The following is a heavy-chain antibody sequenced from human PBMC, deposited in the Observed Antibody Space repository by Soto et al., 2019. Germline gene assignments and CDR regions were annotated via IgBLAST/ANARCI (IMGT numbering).Heavy chain of an antibody. CDR1: GFTFGNYA. CDR3: AKDRGPYCSGGICYPPSWFDP. J-gene: IGHJ5*02. CDR2: ITGIDGRT. Sequence: GGSLRLSCVVSGFTFGNYAMSWVRQAPGKGLEWVSSITGIDGRTYYADSVKGRFTISRDNPKNTLYLQMNNLRAEDTAMFYCAKDRGPYCSGGICYPPSWFDPWGQGTQVTVSS. V-gene: IGHV3-23*01. D-gene: IGHD2-15*01.